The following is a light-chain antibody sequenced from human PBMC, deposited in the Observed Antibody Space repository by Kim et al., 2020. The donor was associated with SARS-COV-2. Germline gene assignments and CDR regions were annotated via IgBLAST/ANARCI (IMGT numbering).Light chain of an antibody. V-gene: IGLV2-23*02. CDR1: SSDVRIYNL. Sequence: QSALTQPASVSGSPGQSITISCTGTSSDVRIYNLVSWYQQHPGKAPKLMIYEVSKRPSGVSNRFSGSKSGNTASLTISGLQAEDEADYYCCSYAGSSTLVFGGGTQLTVL. CDR3: CSYAGSSTLV. J-gene: IGLJ3*02. CDR2: EVS.